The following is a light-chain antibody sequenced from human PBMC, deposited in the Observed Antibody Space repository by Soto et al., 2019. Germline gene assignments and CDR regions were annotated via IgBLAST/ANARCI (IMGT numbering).Light chain of an antibody. CDR2: AAS. V-gene: IGKV1-8*01. CDR3: QQYYSYPWT. Sequence: AIRMTQSPSSFSASTGDRVTITCRASQGISSYLAWYQQKPGKAPKLLIYAASTLQSGVPSRFSGSGSGTDFTLTISCLRSEDFATYYCQQYYSYPWTFGQGTKVDIK. CDR1: QGISSY. J-gene: IGKJ1*01.